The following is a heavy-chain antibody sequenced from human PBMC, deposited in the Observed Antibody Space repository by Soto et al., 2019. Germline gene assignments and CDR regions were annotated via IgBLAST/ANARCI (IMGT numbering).Heavy chain of an antibody. CDR3: AKDIDLAAAGRLDY. D-gene: IGHD6-13*01. J-gene: IGHJ4*02. V-gene: IGHV3-9*01. CDR2: ISWNSGSI. Sequence: HPGGSLRLSCAASGFTFDDYAMHWVRQAPGKGLEWVSGISWNSGSIGYADSVKGRFTISRDNAKNSLYLQMNSLRAEDTALYYCAKDIDLAAAGRLDYWGQGTLVTRLL. CDR1: GFTFDDYA.